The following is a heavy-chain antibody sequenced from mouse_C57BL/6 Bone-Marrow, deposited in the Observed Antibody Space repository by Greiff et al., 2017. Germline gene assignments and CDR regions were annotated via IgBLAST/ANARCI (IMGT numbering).Heavy chain of an antibody. Sequence: EVQLQQSGPELVKPGASVKISCKASGYTFTDYYMHWVKQSHGKSLEWIGDINPNNGGTSYNQKFKGKATLTVDKSSSTAYMELRSLTSEDSAVYYCAREGLLRYLDYWGQGTTLTVSS. CDR3: AREGLLRYLDY. D-gene: IGHD1-1*01. J-gene: IGHJ2*01. CDR1: GYTFTDYY. V-gene: IGHV1-26*01. CDR2: INPNNGGT.